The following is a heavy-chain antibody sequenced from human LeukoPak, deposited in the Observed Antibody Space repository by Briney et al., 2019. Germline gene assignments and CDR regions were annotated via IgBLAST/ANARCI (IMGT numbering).Heavy chain of an antibody. Sequence: GGSLRLSCAASGFTFSSYAMSWVRQAPGRGLEWVSGISGSGGSTYYADSVKGRFTISRDNSKNTLYLQMNSLRAEDTAVYYCVKPLHGLLADAFDIWGQGTMVTVSS. CDR2: ISGSGGST. V-gene: IGHV3-23*01. J-gene: IGHJ3*02. CDR1: GFTFSSYA. CDR3: VKPLHGLLADAFDI. D-gene: IGHD2-15*01.